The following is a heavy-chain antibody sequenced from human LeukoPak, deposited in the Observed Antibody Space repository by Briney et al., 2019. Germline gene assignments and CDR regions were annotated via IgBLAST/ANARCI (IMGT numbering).Heavy chain of an antibody. CDR1: GFAFGIYA. D-gene: IGHD3-10*01. J-gene: IGHJ3*01. CDR2: ISSTNAI. V-gene: IGHV3-48*01. Sequence: GGSLRLSCSASGFAFGIYALNWFRHTPGKGLEWLSYISSTNAIYYADSVKGRFTISRDNSKNTLYLQMNSLRAEDTAVYYCAKDFGVTMVRGVTPGAFWGQGTMVTVSS. CDR3: AKDFGVTMVRGVTPGAF.